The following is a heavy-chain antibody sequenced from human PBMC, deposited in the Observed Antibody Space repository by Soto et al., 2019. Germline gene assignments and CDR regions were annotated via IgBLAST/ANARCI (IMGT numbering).Heavy chain of an antibody. CDR1: GGSISSGGYY. CDR2: IYYSGST. J-gene: IGHJ3*02. Sequence: QVQLQESGPGLVKPSQTLSLTCTVSGGSISSGGYYWSWIRQHPGKGLEWIGYIYYSGSTYYNPSPKSRVTISVDTSKNQFSLKLSSVTAADTAVYYCARSVSRRITMIVVATIDAFDIWGQGTMVTVSS. CDR3: ARSVSRRITMIVVATIDAFDI. V-gene: IGHV4-31*03. D-gene: IGHD3-22*01.